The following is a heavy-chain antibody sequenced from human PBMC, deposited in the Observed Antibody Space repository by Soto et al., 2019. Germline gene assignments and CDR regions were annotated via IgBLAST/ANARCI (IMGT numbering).Heavy chain of an antibody. Sequence: EVHLLESGGTLVQPGGSLRLSCAASGFDFSTYAMTWVRQAPGKGLEWVSGIINSGATTYYADSVKGRFTISRDNPRNTLYLQINSLRVDDTAMYYCAKDWPGTSSVTSDFWGQGTLVTVSS. CDR3: AKDWPGTSSVTSDF. CDR1: GFDFSTYA. J-gene: IGHJ4*02. D-gene: IGHD4-17*01. V-gene: IGHV3-23*01. CDR2: IINSGATT.